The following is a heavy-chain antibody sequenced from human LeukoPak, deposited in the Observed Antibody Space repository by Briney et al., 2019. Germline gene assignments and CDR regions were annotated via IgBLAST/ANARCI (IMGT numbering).Heavy chain of an antibody. D-gene: IGHD1-26*01. V-gene: IGHV3-23*01. CDR2: ISDSGGST. Sequence: GGSLRLSCAASGFTFSSHAMSWVRQAPGKGLEWVSGISDSGGSTYYAGSVKGRYTISRDNSKNTLYLQMNSLRAEDTAVYYCAKGPYSGSQLLDYWGQGTLVTVSS. CDR1: GFTFSSHA. CDR3: AKGPYSGSQLLDY. J-gene: IGHJ4*02.